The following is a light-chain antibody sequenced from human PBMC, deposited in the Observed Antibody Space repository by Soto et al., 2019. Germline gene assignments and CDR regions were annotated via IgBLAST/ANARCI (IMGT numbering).Light chain of an antibody. Sequence: AIQMTQSPSSLSASVGARVTITCRARQGIRNDLGWYQQKPGKAPKLLIYAASSLQSGVPSRFSGSGSGTDFTLTISSLQPEDFATYYCLQYYNYPLTFGQGTKVEIK. CDR1: QGIRND. J-gene: IGKJ1*01. CDR3: LQYYNYPLT. V-gene: IGKV1-6*01. CDR2: AAS.